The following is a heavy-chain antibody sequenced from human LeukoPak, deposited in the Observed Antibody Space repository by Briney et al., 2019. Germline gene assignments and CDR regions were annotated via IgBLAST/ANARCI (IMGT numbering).Heavy chain of an antibody. D-gene: IGHD3-9*01. Sequence: GGSLRLSCAASGFTFSSYWMSWVRQAPGKGLEWVANINEDGSKKYYVDSVKGRLTISRDNAEKSLYLQMDSLRGEDTAVYYCARAPYYDISDYYYGMDVWGQGTTVTVSS. J-gene: IGHJ6*02. CDR3: ARAPYYDISDYYYGMDV. V-gene: IGHV3-7*04. CDR1: GFTFSSYW. CDR2: INEDGSKK.